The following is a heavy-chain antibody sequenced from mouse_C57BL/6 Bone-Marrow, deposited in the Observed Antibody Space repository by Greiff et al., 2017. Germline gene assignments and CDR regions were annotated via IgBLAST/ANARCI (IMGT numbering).Heavy chain of an antibody. D-gene: IGHD1-1*01. CDR1: GYTFTSYG. CDR2: IYPRSGNT. J-gene: IGHJ1*03. CDR3: ARSDYYYGSSYGYFDV. V-gene: IGHV1-81*01. Sequence: QVQLKESGAELARPGASVKLSCKASGYTFTSYGISWVKQRTGQGLEWIGEIYPRSGNTSYNEKFKGKATLTADKSSSTAYMELRSLTSEDSAVYFCARSDYYYGSSYGYFDVWGTGTTVTVSS.